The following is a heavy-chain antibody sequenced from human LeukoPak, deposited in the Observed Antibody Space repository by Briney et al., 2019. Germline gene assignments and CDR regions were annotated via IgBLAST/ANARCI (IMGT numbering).Heavy chain of an antibody. J-gene: IGHJ4*02. CDR2: ISAYNGNT. CDR1: GYTFTNYG. CDR3: ARGPSRLERRSYFDY. V-gene: IGHV1-18*01. D-gene: IGHD1-1*01. Sequence: GASVKVSCKASGYTFTNYGISWVRQAPGQGLEWMGWISAYNGNTNYAQKLQGRVTMTTDTSTSTAYMELRSLRSDDTAVYYCARGPSRLERRSYFDYWGQGTLVTVSS.